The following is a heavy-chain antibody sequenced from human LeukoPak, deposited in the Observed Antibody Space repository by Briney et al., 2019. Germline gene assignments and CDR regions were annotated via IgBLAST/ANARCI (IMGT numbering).Heavy chain of an antibody. CDR1: GFTFDDYA. CDR3: AKDIRGMGQWLGFDY. J-gene: IGHJ4*02. Sequence: PGGSLRLSCAASGFTFDDYAMHWVRQAPGKGLEWVSGISWNSGSIGYADSVKGRFTISRDNAKNSLYLQMNSLRAEDTALYYCAKDIRGMGQWLGFDYRGQGTLVTVSS. CDR2: ISWNSGSI. D-gene: IGHD6-19*01. V-gene: IGHV3-9*01.